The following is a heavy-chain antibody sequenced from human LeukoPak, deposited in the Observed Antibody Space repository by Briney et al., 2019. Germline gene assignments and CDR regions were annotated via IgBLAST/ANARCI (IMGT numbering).Heavy chain of an antibody. V-gene: IGHV3-33*06. D-gene: IGHD2-8*01. CDR1: GFTFSSYG. CDR3: AKGFGYCTNGVCRSYFDY. Sequence: PGGSLRLSCAASGFTFSSYGMHWVRQAPGKGLEWVAVIWYDGSNKYYADSVKGRFTISRDNSKNTLYLQMNSLRAEDTAVYYCAKGFGYCTNGVCRSYFDYWGQGTLVTVSS. CDR2: IWYDGSNK. J-gene: IGHJ4*02.